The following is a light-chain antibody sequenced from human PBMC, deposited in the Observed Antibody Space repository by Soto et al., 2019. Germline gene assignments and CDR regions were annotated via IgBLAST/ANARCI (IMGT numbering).Light chain of an antibody. CDR3: QEWDSSTASVV. V-gene: IGLV3-1*01. Sequence: SYELTQPPSVSVSPGQTASITCSGDKLGDKYACWYQQKPGQSPVLVIYQDSKRPSGIPERFSGSNSGNTATLTISGTQAMYEADYYCQEWDSSTASVVFGGGTKVTVL. CDR1: KLGDKY. CDR2: QDS. J-gene: IGLJ2*01.